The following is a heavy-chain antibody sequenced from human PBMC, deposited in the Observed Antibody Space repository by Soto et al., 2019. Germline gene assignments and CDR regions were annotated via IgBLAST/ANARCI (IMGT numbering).Heavy chain of an antibody. J-gene: IGHJ4*02. V-gene: IGHV1-2*02. CDR3: ARDVVRSGYMWVRGYYFDY. CDR1: GYTFTGYY. D-gene: IGHD3-22*01. Sequence: ASVKVSCKASGYTFTGYYMHWVRQAPGQGLEWMGWINPNSGGTNYAQKFQGRVTMTRDTSISTAYMELSRLRSDDTAVYYCARDVVRSGYMWVRGYYFDYWGQGTLVTV. CDR2: INPNSGGT.